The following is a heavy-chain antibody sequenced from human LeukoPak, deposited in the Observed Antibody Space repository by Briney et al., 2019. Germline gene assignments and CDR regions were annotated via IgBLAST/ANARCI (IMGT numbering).Heavy chain of an antibody. D-gene: IGHD1-14*01. CDR3: ARGINRGAFDI. Sequence: GASVKVSCKTSGGTFSSYAISWVRQAPGQGLEWMGGIIPIFGTANYAQKFQGRVTITADESTSTAYMELSSLRSEDTAVYYCARGINRGAFDIWGQGTMVTVSS. J-gene: IGHJ3*02. CDR2: IIPIFGTA. V-gene: IGHV1-69*13. CDR1: GGTFSSYA.